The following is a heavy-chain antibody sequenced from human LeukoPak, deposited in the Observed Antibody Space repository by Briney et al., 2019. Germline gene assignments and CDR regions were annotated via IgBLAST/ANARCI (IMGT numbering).Heavy chain of an antibody. CDR1: GGSFSGYY. D-gene: IGHD1-7*01. J-gene: IGHJ4*02. CDR2: INHSGST. CDR3: ARDNRDWNYVRDY. V-gene: IGHV4-34*01. Sequence: SETLSLTCAVYGGSFSGYYWSWIRQPPGKGLEWIGEINHSGSTNYNPSLKSRVTISVDTSKNQFSLKLSSVTAADTAVYYCARDNRDWNYVRDYWGQGTLVTVSS.